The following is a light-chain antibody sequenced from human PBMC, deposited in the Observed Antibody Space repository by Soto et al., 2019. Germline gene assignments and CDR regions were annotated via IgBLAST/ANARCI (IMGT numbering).Light chain of an antibody. CDR1: QSVSSY. V-gene: IGKV3-11*01. J-gene: IGKJ3*01. Sequence: EIVFTQSPATLSLSPGERATLSCRASQSVSSYLAWYQQKPGQAPRLLIYDASNRATGIPARFRGSGSGTDFTLTISSLEPEDFAVYYCQQRSNWPPFTFGPGTKVDIK. CDR3: QQRSNWPPFT. CDR2: DAS.